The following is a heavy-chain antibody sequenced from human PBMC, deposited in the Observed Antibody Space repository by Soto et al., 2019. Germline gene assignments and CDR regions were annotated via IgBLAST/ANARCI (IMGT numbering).Heavy chain of an antibody. D-gene: IGHD6-13*01. CDR2: FDPEDGET. V-gene: IGHV1-24*01. CDR3: ATPAAAAWYTSFDI. J-gene: IGHJ3*02. CDR1: GYTLTELS. Sequence: ASVKVSCKVSGYTLTELSMHWVRQAPGKGLEWMGGFDPEDGETIYAQKFQGRVTMTEDTSTDTAYMELSSLRSEDTAVYYCATPAAAAWYTSFDIWGQGTMATVSS.